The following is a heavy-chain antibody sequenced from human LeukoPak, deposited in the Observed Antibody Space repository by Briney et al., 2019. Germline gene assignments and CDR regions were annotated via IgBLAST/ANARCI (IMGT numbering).Heavy chain of an antibody. CDR2: IYYSGST. Sequence: SETLSLTCTVSGGSISSYYWSWIRQPPGKGLEWIGYIYYSGSTNYNPSLKSRVTISVDTSKNQFSLKLSSVTAADTAVYYCARGRVAARFYYYYMDVWGKGTTVTVSS. V-gene: IGHV4-59*01. D-gene: IGHD6-6*01. CDR1: GGSISSYY. CDR3: ARGRVAARFYYYYMDV. J-gene: IGHJ6*03.